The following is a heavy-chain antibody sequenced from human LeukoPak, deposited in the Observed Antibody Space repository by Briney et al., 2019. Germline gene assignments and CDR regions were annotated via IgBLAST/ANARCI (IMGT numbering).Heavy chain of an antibody. J-gene: IGHJ3*02. CDR3: ARRGYYSYDAFDI. Sequence: PGESLKISCKGSGYSFTNYWIGWVCQMPGKGLEWMGIIYPGDSNTKYSPSFQGQVTISADKSINTAYLQWSSLKASDTAMYYCARRGYYSYDAFDIWGQGTMVTVSS. D-gene: IGHD3-22*01. CDR2: IYPGDSNT. V-gene: IGHV5-51*01. CDR1: GYSFTNYW.